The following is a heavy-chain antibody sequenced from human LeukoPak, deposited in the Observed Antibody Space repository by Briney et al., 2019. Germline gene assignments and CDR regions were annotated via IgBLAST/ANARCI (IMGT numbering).Heavy chain of an antibody. Sequence: GRSLRLSCAASGFTFDDYAMHWVRQAPGKGLEWVAVISYDGSNKYYADSVKGRFTISRDNSKNTLYLQMNSLRAEDTAVYYCARDSLGNYFDYWGQGTLVTVSS. V-gene: IGHV3-30-3*01. CDR3: ARDSLGNYFDY. CDR2: ISYDGSNK. J-gene: IGHJ4*02. CDR1: GFTFDDYA. D-gene: IGHD1-26*01.